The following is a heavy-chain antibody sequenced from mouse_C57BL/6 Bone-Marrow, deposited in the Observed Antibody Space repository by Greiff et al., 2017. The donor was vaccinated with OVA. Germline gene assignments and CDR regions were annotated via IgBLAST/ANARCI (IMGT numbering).Heavy chain of an antibody. CDR1: GFTFSDSW. Sequence: EVMLVESGGGLVQPGGSMKLSCAASGFTFSDSWMGWVRQTPEKGLEWVVEIRNKANNNATYYAGSVKVRLTISRDDSKSSVYLQMTSLRADDTGICYCTDGYFDYWGQGTTLTVSS. V-gene: IGHV6-6*01. CDR2: IRNKANNNAT. J-gene: IGHJ2*01. CDR3: TDGYFDY. D-gene: IGHD2-3*01.